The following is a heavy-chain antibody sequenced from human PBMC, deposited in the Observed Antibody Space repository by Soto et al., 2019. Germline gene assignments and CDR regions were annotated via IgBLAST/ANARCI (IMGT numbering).Heavy chain of an antibody. V-gene: IGHV3-23*01. D-gene: IGHD6-13*01. CDR1: GFTLNNYP. Sequence: EVQLLESGGGLVQPGGSLRLSCAASGFTLNNYPMNWVRQAPGKGLEWVSAISSSGTSTYYADSVNGRFTIYRDISEKTLYLQMDTLRAEDTAVYYCAKAYSTSWYSFDYWGQGTLVTVSS. CDR2: ISSSGTST. CDR3: AKAYSTSWYSFDY. J-gene: IGHJ4*02.